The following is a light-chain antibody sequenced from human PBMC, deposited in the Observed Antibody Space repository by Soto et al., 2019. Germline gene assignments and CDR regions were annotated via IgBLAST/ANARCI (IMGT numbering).Light chain of an antibody. Sequence: SYELTQPPSVSVAPGKTARITCGGNNIGSKSVHWYQQKPGQAPVLAIYYDSARPSGIPERLSGSNSGNTATLTISRVEDGDEDYYYCPVWDSSSDHYVFGTGTKLTVL. V-gene: IGLV3-21*04. CDR1: NIGSKS. J-gene: IGLJ1*01. CDR3: PVWDSSSDHYV. CDR2: YDS.